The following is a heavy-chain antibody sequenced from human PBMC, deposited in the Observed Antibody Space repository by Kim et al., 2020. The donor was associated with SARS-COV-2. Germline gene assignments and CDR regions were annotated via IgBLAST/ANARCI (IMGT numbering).Heavy chain of an antibody. Sequence: GGSLRLSCAGSGFTFSSYGMHWVRQAPGKGLEWVAVISYGGSNKYYADAEKRLFTISSNNSKNPLFLQISSLGADAAAVYYCAGSARSSWSTFDYWGQGT. CDR2: ISYGGSNK. J-gene: IGHJ4*02. D-gene: IGHD2-2*01. V-gene: IGHV3-33*05. CDR1: GFTFSSYG. CDR3: AGSARSSWSTFDY.